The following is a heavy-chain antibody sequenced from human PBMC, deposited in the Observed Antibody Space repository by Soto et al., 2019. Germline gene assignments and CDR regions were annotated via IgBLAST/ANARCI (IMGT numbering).Heavy chain of an antibody. CDR1: GFTFSSYA. J-gene: IGHJ2*01. V-gene: IGHV3-30-3*01. CDR3: ARDPYGGNSAKWYFDL. CDR2: ISYDGSNK. Sequence: QVQLVESGGGVVQPGRSLRLSCAASGFTFSSYAMHWVRQAPGKGLEWVAVISYDGSNKYYADSVKGRFTISRDNSKNTLYLQMNGLRAEDTAVYYCARDPYGGNSAKWYFDLWGRGTLVTVSS. D-gene: IGHD4-17*01.